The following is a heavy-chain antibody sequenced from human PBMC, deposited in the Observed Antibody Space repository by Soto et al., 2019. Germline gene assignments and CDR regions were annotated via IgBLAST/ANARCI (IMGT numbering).Heavy chain of an antibody. D-gene: IGHD2-15*01. Sequence: PGGSLRLSCSASGFTFSSYAMHWVRQAPGRGLQWVSAISSGGSSTYYADSVKGRFTISRDNAKNPLYLQMNSLRAEDTAVYYCARGYTGYCSGGTCYWFDPWGQGTLVTVSS. CDR3: ARGYTGYCSGGTCYWFDP. CDR2: ISSGGSST. J-gene: IGHJ5*02. V-gene: IGHV3-64*04. CDR1: GFTFSSYA.